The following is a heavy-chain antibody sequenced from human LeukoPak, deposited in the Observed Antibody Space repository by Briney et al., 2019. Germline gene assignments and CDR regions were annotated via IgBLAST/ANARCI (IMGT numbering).Heavy chain of an antibody. D-gene: IGHD3-9*01. V-gene: IGHV1-24*01. J-gene: IGHJ5*02. CDR1: GYTLTELS. CDR2: FDPEDGET. Sequence: ASVKVSCKVSGYTLTELSMHWVRQAPGKGSEWMGGFDPEDGETIYAQKFQGRVTMTEDTSTDTAYMELSSLRSEDTAVYYCATYVLRYFDWLSSWGQGTLVTVSS. CDR3: ATYVLRYFDWLSS.